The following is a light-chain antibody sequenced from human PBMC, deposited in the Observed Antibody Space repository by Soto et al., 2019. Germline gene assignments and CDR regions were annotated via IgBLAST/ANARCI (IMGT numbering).Light chain of an antibody. Sequence: QSALTQPASVSGSPGQSITSSCPGTRRDVGGYNDVSWYQQHPGKAPKLMIYEVSNRPSGVSNRFSGSKSGNTASLTISGIXAEDEADYYCSSYTSSSTLSVFGTGTKVTVL. V-gene: IGLV2-14*01. J-gene: IGLJ1*01. CDR2: EVS. CDR1: RRDVGGYND. CDR3: SSYTSSSTLSV.